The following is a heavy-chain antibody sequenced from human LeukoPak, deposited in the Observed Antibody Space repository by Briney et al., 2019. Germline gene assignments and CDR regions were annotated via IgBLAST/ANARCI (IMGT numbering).Heavy chain of an antibody. CDR2: ISAYNGNT. J-gene: IGHJ4*02. CDR3: ARADRGVWYYDSSGYLNYFDY. Sequence: GASVKVSCKASGYTFTSYGISWVRQAPGQGLEWMGWISAYNGNTNYAQKLQGRVTMTTDSSTSTAYMELRSLRSDDTAVYYCARADRGVWYYDSSGYLNYFDYWGQGTLVTVSS. V-gene: IGHV1-18*01. CDR1: GYTFTSYG. D-gene: IGHD3-22*01.